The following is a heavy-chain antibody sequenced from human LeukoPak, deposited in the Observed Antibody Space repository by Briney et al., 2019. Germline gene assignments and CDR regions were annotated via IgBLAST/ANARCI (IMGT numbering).Heavy chain of an antibody. Sequence: ATVKVSCKASGYKFSDYYMHWVKQAPGKGPEWMGRVNPKSGETYYASKFHGRLTITVDLSTNTAFMELNRLTSDGTALYYCATPSGSYFGYYYLHYWGRGTQVTVSS. CDR3: ATPSGSYFGYYYLHY. CDR1: GYKFSDYY. V-gene: IGHV1-69-2*01. CDR2: VNPKSGET. J-gene: IGHJ4*02. D-gene: IGHD3-22*01.